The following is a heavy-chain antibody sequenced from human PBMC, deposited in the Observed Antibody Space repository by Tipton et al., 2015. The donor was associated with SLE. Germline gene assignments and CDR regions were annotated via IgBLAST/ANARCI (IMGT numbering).Heavy chain of an antibody. D-gene: IGHD3-10*01. V-gene: IGHV3-7*01. CDR1: GFTFNNYW. Sequence: SLRLSCAASGFTFNNYWMTWVRQVPGKGLEWVANIKQDSSEKYYVDSVKDRFTISRDNAKNSLYLQMSSLRAEDTAVYYCARPLLWFSGIFDDWGQGTLVSVSS. J-gene: IGHJ4*02. CDR2: IKQDSSEK. CDR3: ARPLLWFSGIFDD.